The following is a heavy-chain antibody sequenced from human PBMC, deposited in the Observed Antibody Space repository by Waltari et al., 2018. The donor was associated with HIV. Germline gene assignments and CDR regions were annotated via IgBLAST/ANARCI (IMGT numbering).Heavy chain of an antibody. CDR2: ASRSGST. Sequence: QVQLHESGPGMVKPSETLSLTCAVSGYSISSAYYWGWIRQPPGKGLEWIGSASRSGSTYYSPSLKSRVTISLDTTKNQFSLKLNSVAAADTAVYYCGSGSRRGHSHCIDYWGQGTLVTVSS. J-gene: IGHJ4*02. V-gene: IGHV4-38-2*01. D-gene: IGHD5-18*01. CDR1: GYSISSAYY. CDR3: GSGSRRGHSHCIDY.